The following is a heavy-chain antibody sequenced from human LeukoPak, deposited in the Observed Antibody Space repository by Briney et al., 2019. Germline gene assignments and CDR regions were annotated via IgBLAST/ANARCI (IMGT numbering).Heavy chain of an antibody. J-gene: IGHJ4*02. Sequence: PGRSLRLSCAVSGFTFSRYGIHWVRQAPGKGLEWVSTISGSGDNTYYADSLKGRFTISRDNSKNTLYLQVNSLRAEDTALYYCAKAPGSTWAAFDSWGQGTLVTVSS. CDR1: GFTFSRYG. D-gene: IGHD6-13*01. CDR2: ISGSGDNT. CDR3: AKAPGSTWAAFDS. V-gene: IGHV3-23*01.